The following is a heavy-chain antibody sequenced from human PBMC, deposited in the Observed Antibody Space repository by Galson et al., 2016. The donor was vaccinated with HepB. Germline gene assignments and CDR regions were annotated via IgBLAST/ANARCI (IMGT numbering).Heavy chain of an antibody. J-gene: IGHJ5*02. D-gene: IGHD3-10*01. CDR1: GGSINSGNW. CDR3: ATRAVVGPIS. V-gene: IGHV4-4*02. Sequence: SETLSLTCDVYGGSINSGNWCSWVRQPPGKGLEWIGEVHQSGITNYNASLKSRVTISVDTAKNQLSVKLKSVTAADTAVYYCATRAVVGPISWGQGTLVTVSS. CDR2: VHQSGIT.